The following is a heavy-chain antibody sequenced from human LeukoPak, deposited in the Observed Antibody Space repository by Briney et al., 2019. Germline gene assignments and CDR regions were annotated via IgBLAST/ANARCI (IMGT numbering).Heavy chain of an antibody. J-gene: IGHJ6*03. D-gene: IGHD2-2*02. Sequence: SETLSLTCTVSGGSISSGGYYWSWIRQPPGKGLEWIGYIYHSGSTYYNPSLKSRVTISVDRSKNQFSLKLSSVTAADTAVYYCATPPPVVPAAIRYYYYYMDVWGKGTTVTVSS. CDR2: IYHSGST. CDR1: GGSISSGGYY. CDR3: ATPPPVVPAAIRYYYYYMDV. V-gene: IGHV4-30-2*01.